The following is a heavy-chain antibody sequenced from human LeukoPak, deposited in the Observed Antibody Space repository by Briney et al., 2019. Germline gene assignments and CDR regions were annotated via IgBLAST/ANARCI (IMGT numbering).Heavy chain of an antibody. Sequence: GGSLRLSCAASGFTFSNAWMSWVRQAPGKGLEWVGCIKSKTDGGTTDYAAPVKGRFTISRDDSKNTLYLQMNSLKTEDTAVYYCTTMLQLNWGQGTLVTVSS. CDR1: GFTFSNAW. CDR2: IKSKTDGGTT. CDR3: TTMLQLN. D-gene: IGHD5-24*01. J-gene: IGHJ4*02. V-gene: IGHV3-15*01.